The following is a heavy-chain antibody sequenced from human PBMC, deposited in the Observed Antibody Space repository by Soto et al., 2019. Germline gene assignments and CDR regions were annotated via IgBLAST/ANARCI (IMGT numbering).Heavy chain of an antibody. V-gene: IGHV1-3*01. CDR2: INAGNGNT. CDR1: GYTFTSYA. J-gene: IGHJ4*02. CDR3: ARGPRITMVRGVTQATDY. Sequence: ASVKVSSKASGYTFTSYALHWVRQAPGQRLEWMGWINAGNGNTKYSQKFQGRVTITRDTSASTAYMELSSLRSEDTAVYYCARGPRITMVRGVTQATDYWGQGTLVTVSS. D-gene: IGHD3-10*01.